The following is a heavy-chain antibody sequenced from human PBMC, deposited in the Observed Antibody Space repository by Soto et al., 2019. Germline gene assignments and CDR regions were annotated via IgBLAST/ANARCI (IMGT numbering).Heavy chain of an antibody. CDR1: GGSISSSSYY. CDR2: IYYSGST. V-gene: IGHV4-39*01. D-gene: IGHD2-2*01. Sequence: LSLTCTVSGGSISSSSYYWGWIRQPPGKGLEWIGSIYYSGSTYYNPSLKSRVTISVDTSKNQFSLKLSSVTAADTAVYYCARQQYNYCSSTSCYKGHWFDPWGQGTLVTVSS. CDR3: ARQQYNYCSSTSCYKGHWFDP. J-gene: IGHJ5*02.